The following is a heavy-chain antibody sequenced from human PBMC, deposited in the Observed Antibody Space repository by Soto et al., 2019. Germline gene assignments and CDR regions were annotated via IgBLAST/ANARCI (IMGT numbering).Heavy chain of an antibody. CDR3: ARGGACISGSCAVDS. Sequence: ESLKISCKASGYTFTSYWITWVRQMPGKGLEWMGYVYPGDPDIRYSPSFRGQVTISADKSISTAYLQWSSLRASDSGMYYCARGGACISGSCAVDSWGQGTRVTVAS. V-gene: IGHV5-51*01. CDR2: VYPGDPDI. J-gene: IGHJ4*02. D-gene: IGHD2-15*01. CDR1: GYTFTSYW.